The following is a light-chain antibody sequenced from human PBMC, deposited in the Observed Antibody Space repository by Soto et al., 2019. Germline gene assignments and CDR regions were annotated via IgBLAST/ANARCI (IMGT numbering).Light chain of an antibody. CDR2: DAS. CDR3: QQYDNLPLT. Sequence: DIQMTQSPSSLSASVGDRVTMTCQASQDISNYLNWYQQKPGKAPKLLIYDASNLETGVPSRFSGSGSATDFTFTISSLQAEDIATYYCQQYDNLPLTFGGGTKVEIK. V-gene: IGKV1-33*01. CDR1: QDISNY. J-gene: IGKJ4*01.